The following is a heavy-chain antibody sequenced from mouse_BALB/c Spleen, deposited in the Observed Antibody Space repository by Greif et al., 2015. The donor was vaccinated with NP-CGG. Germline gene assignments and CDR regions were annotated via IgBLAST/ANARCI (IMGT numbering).Heavy chain of an antibody. V-gene: IGHV5-4*02. CDR1: GFTFSDYY. Sequence: EVMLVESGGGLVKPGGSLKLSCAASGFTFSDYYMYWVRQTPEKRLEWVATISDGGSYTYYPDSVKGRFTISRDNAKNNLYLQMSSLKSEDTAMYYCARDRYGSSYYFDYWGQGTTLTVSS. CDR2: ISDGGSYT. J-gene: IGHJ2*01. CDR3: ARDRYGSSYYFDY. D-gene: IGHD1-1*01.